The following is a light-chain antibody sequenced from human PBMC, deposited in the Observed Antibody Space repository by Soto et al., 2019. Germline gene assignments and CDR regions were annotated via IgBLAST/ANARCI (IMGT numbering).Light chain of an antibody. J-gene: IGLJ1*01. Sequence: QSALSQPACVSGSPEQSITISCTGTSSDVGGFEYVSWYQHQPGKAPKLIIYDVTKRPSGVSNRFSGSKSGNTASLTISGIQAEDEGDYYCGSITRSSTSVFGTGTKVTVL. CDR2: DVT. CDR3: GSITRSSTSV. CDR1: SSDVGGFEY. V-gene: IGLV2-14*01.